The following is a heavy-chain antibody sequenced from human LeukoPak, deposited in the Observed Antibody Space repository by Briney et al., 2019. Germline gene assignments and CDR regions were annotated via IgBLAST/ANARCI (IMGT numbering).Heavy chain of an antibody. CDR3: ANILIDIVAPGDYFDY. J-gene: IGHJ4*02. CDR1: GFSFSDYH. CDR2: ISSSTSYT. V-gene: IGHV3-11*03. D-gene: IGHD5-12*01. Sequence: GGSLRLSCAASGFSFSDYHMSWIRQAPGKGLEWVSYISSSTSYTNYADSVKGRFTISRDNAKNSLYLQMNSLRAEDTAVYYCANILIDIVAPGDYFDYWGQGTLVTVSS.